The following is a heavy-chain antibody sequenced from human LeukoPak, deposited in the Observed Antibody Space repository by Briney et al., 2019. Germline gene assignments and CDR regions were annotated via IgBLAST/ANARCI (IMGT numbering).Heavy chain of an antibody. CDR2: INSGGRTT. V-gene: IGHV3-74*01. CDR3: AREMVMVDL. CDR1: GFTLSNYW. J-gene: IGHJ5*02. D-gene: IGHD2-8*01. Sequence: GGSLRLSCAASGFTLSNYWMHWVRQAPGKGLVWVSRINSGGRTTGYAGSVKGRFTISRDNAKNSVYLQMNSLRAEDTAVYYCAREMVMVDLWGQGTLVTVSS.